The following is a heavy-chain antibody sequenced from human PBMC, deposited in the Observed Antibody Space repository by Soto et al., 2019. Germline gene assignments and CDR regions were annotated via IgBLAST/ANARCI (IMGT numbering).Heavy chain of an antibody. CDR3: ARGVSGDYGDYPWYFDY. CDR1: GGSISSGGYS. J-gene: IGHJ4*02. V-gene: IGHV4-30-2*01. CDR2: IYHSGST. Sequence: SETLSLTCAVSGGSISSGGYSWSWIRQPPGKGLEWIGYIYHSGSTYYNPSLKSRVTISVDRSKNQFSLKLSSVTAADTAVYYCARGVSGDYGDYPWYFDYWGQGTLVTVFS. D-gene: IGHD4-17*01.